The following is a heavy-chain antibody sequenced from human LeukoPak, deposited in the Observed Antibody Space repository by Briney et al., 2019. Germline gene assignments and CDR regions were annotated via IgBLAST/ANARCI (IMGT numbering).Heavy chain of an antibody. V-gene: IGHV7-4-1*02. J-gene: IGHJ4*02. CDR2: INTNTGNP. D-gene: IGHD3-3*01. CDR3: AREHTIFGVVINDY. CDR1: GYTFTSYA. Sequence: ASVKVSCKASGYTFTSYAMNWVRQAPGQGLEWMGWINTNTGNPTYAQGFTGRFVFSLDTSISTAYLQISSLKAGDTAVYYCAREHTIFGVVINDYWGQGTLVTVSS.